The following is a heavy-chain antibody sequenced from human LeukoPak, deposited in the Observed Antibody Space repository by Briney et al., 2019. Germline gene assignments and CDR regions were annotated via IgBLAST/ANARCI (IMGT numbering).Heavy chain of an antibody. J-gene: IGHJ4*02. D-gene: IGHD3-10*01. CDR3: AKGGQRLYYGSGSYLGC. CDR2: ISGSGGST. CDR1: GFTFSSYA. Sequence: GGSLRLSCAASGFTFSSYAMSSVRQPPGKGLEWVSAISGSGGSTYYADPVKGRFTISRDNSKNTLYLQMDSLRAEDTAVYYCAKGGQRLYYGSGSYLGCWGQGTLVTVSS. V-gene: IGHV3-23*01.